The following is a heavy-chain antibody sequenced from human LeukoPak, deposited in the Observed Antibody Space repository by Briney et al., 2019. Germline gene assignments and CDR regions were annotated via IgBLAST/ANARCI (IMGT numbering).Heavy chain of an antibody. CDR3: ARDITYYDFWSGRGDAFDI. Sequence: SETLSLICTVSGGSISSYYWSWIRQPPGKGLEWIGRIYTSGSTNYNPSLRSRVTMSVDTSKNQFSLKLSSVTAADTAVYYCARDITYYDFWSGRGDAFDIWGQGTMVTVSS. CDR2: IYTSGST. D-gene: IGHD3-3*01. V-gene: IGHV4-4*07. J-gene: IGHJ3*02. CDR1: GGSISSYY.